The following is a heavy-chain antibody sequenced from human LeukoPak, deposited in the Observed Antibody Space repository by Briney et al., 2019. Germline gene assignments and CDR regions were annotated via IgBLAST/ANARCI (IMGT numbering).Heavy chain of an antibody. D-gene: IGHD1-26*01. J-gene: IGHJ4*02. CDR3: ARGVGATHFDY. CDR2: SNYIGIT. CDR1: GGCISDYY. V-gene: IGHV4-59*01. Sequence: SETLSLTCSVSGGCISDYYWTWIRQAPGKGLEWIGYSNYIGITNYNPSLESRVTISVDTSKNQFSLKVTSVTAADTAVYYCARGVGATHFDYWGQGTLVTVSS.